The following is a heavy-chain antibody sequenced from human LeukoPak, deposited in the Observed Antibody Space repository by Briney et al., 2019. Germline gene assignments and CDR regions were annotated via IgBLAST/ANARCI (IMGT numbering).Heavy chain of an antibody. V-gene: IGHV3-30-3*01. J-gene: IGHJ4*02. Sequence: GGFLRLSCAASGFTFSSYAMHWVRQAPGKGLEWVAVISYDESSKYYAESVKGRFTISRDNSKKTLYLQMNSLRPEDTAVYYCARAPWYSSSWYGEYWGQGILVTVSS. CDR2: ISYDESSK. CDR3: ARAPWYSSSWYGEY. CDR1: GFTFSSYA. D-gene: IGHD6-13*01.